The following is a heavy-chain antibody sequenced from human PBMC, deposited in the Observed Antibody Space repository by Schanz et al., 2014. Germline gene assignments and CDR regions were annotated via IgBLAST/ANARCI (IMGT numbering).Heavy chain of an antibody. D-gene: IGHD3-9*01. J-gene: IGHJ4*02. Sequence: QVQLVQSGADVKKPGASVKVSCKASGNTLSAYYIHWIRQAPGQGLEWMGWIDPNSGGTNYAQKFQGRVTMTSDTSITTVYMEVNSLTSDDTAVYYCARDRTYYDILTGYSYFDYWGQGTLVTVSS. CDR2: IDPNSGGT. V-gene: IGHV1-2*02. CDR3: ARDRTYYDILTGYSYFDY. CDR1: GNTLSAYY.